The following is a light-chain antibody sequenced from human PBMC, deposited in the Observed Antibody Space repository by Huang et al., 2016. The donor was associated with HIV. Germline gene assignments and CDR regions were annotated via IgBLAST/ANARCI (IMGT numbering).Light chain of an antibody. Sequence: DIVLTQSPHSLPVSPGQPASISCTSSQNLLPNRGTNRVDWYLQKPGQSPQLLIYLGSNRSSGVPDKFTGGGSGSNYSLSINKVQPDDVGIYYCMQGLQTPPTLGQGTKLEI. CDR2: LGS. J-gene: IGKJ2*01. CDR3: MQGLQTPPT. V-gene: IGKV2-28*01. CDR1: QNLLPNRGTNR.